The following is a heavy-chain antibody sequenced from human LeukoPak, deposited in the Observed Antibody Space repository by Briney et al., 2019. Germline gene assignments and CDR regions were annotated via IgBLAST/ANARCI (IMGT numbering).Heavy chain of an antibody. CDR3: TRPLGAAAGTYFDP. V-gene: IGHV3-73*01. CDR2: IRSKPNNYAT. D-gene: IGHD6-13*01. Sequence: GGSLRLSCAASGFTFSGAAMHWVRQASGKGPEWVGHIRSKPNNYATAYAASVKGRFTISRDDSKNTAYLQMNSLKIEDTAVYYCTRPLGAAAGTYFDPWGQGTLVTVSS. CDR1: GFTFSGAA. J-gene: IGHJ5*02.